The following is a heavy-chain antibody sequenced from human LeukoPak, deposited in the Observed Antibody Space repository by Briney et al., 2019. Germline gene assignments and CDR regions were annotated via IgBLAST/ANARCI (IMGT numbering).Heavy chain of an antibody. Sequence: GGSLRLSCAASGFTFDSSWMSWVRQAPGRGLEWVANINQDGSEKYYVDSVRGRFTISRDNAKNSLYLQVNSLRAEDTAVYYCARDSAAWDYWGQGTLVTVSS. CDR2: INQDGSEK. CDR3: ARDSAAWDY. J-gene: IGHJ4*02. CDR1: GFTFDSSW. D-gene: IGHD6-13*01. V-gene: IGHV3-7*01.